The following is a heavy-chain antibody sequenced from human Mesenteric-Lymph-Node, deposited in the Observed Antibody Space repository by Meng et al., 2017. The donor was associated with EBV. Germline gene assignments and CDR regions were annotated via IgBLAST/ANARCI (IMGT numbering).Heavy chain of an antibody. CDR3: TRNGDGLAL. Sequence: EVRLVESWGGLVKPGGSLRLSCPASGFRFSDYSMVWVRQAPGKGLVWVSYISQDGSITSYVDSVKGRFTISRDNAKNTLFLQMNSLGVDDTAMYYCTRNGDGLALWGRGTLVTVSS. CDR2: ISQDGSIT. CDR1: GFRFSDYS. D-gene: IGHD3-10*01. V-gene: IGHV3-74*01. J-gene: IGHJ2*01.